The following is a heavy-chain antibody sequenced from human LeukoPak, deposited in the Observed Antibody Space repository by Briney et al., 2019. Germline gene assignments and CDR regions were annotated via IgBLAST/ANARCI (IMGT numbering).Heavy chain of an antibody. Sequence: PSETLSLTCTVSGGSISSYYWSWIRQPPGKGLEWIGYIYYSGSTNYNPSLKSRVTISVDTSKNQSSLKLSSVTAADTAVYYFARHLAHYYGSGRAFDIWGQGTMVTVSS. CDR2: IYYSGST. J-gene: IGHJ3*02. CDR1: GGSISSYY. CDR3: ARHLAHYYGSGRAFDI. V-gene: IGHV4-59*01. D-gene: IGHD3-10*01.